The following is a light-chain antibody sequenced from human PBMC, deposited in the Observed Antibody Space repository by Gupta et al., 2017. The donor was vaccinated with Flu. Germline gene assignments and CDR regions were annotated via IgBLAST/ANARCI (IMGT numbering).Light chain of an antibody. V-gene: IGLV1-51*01. CDR2: DNN. CDR1: SSNIGVDY. J-gene: IGLJ3*02. CDR3: GTWDNSLNFARV. Sequence: SVLPQPPSVSAAPGPNVTLSCTGSSSNIGVDYVSWYQQFPGTAPKVLIYDNNKRPSGIPDRFSGSKSGTSATLDITGLQTGDDADYYCGTWDNSLNFARVFGGGTKLTVL.